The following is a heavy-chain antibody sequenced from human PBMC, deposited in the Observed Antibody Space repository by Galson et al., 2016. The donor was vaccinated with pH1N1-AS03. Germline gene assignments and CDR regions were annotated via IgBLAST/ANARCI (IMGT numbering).Heavy chain of an antibody. V-gene: IGHV4-59*01. CDR3: ARGAYDILTGYYNSAPFDY. J-gene: IGHJ4*02. CDR2: VYYNGIT. Sequence: SETLSLTCAVSGGSTSSYYWSWIRQPPGKGLEWIGYVYYNGITNYNPSLKSRVTISIDTSKNQFSLKLSSLTAADTAWYYCARGAYDILTGYYNSAPFDYWGRGTLITVSS. D-gene: IGHD3-9*01. CDR1: GGSTSSYY.